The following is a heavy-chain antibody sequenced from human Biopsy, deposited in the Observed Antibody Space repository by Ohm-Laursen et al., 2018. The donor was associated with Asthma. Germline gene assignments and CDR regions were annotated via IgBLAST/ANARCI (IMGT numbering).Heavy chain of an antibody. CDR1: GYTFNSAG. V-gene: IGHV1-18*01. J-gene: IGHJ6*01. D-gene: IGHD4-23*01. CDR2: ISVYNGNT. CDR3: ARAVDFSHYYGIDV. Sequence: ASVKVSCKASGYTFNSAGITWVRQAPGQGLEWMGWISVYNGNTKVAQKLQDRVTMITDTSTSTAYMELRSLRSDDTAVYFCARAVDFSHYYGIDVWGQGNTVTVSP.